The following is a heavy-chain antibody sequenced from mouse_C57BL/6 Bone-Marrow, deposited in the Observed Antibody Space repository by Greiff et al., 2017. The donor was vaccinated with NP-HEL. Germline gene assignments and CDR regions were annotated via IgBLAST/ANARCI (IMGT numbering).Heavy chain of an antibody. Sequence: VQLQQSGAELARPGASVKLSCKASGYTFTSYGISWVKQRTGQGLEWIGEIYPRSGNTYYNEKFKGKAILTADKSSSTAYRELRVLTSEDSAVDFCARDYGSSSFAYWGQGTLVTVSA. V-gene: IGHV1-81*01. CDR3: ARDYGSSSFAY. CDR1: GYTFTSYG. D-gene: IGHD1-1*01. CDR2: IYPRSGNT. J-gene: IGHJ3*01.